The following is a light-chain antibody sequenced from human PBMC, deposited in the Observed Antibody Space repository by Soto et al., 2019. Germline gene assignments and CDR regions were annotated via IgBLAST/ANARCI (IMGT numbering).Light chain of an antibody. CDR2: GAS. V-gene: IGKV3-20*01. Sequence: EIALTQSRGTLSLSPGERATLSCRASQSVSSSYLAWYQQKAGQAPRLLIYGASNRATGIPDRFSGSGSGTDFTLTISRLELEDFAVYYCQQYGKSPLTFGGGTKVEIK. CDR1: QSVSSSY. CDR3: QQYGKSPLT. J-gene: IGKJ4*01.